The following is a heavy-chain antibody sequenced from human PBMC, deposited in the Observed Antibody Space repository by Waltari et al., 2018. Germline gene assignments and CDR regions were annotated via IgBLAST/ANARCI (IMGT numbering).Heavy chain of an antibody. CDR3: ARGQSTRGSYGWFDP. D-gene: IGHD1-26*01. CDR1: GGSISSHF. Sequence: QVQLQESGPGLVKPSETRSLTCTTPGGSISSHFWSWIRQPAGKGLEWIGRIYTTGSTNFNPSLKSRVTMSIDTSKNQFSLNLSSVTAADTAVYYCARGQSTRGSYGWFDPWGQGTLVTVSS. V-gene: IGHV4-4*07. CDR2: IYTTGST. J-gene: IGHJ5*02.